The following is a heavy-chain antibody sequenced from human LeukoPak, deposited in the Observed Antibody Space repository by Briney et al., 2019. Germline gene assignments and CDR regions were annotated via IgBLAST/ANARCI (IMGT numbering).Heavy chain of an antibody. Sequence: SETLSLTCGVYGESLSGQYWSWIRQPPGKGLEWIGEINHSGSTNYNPSLKSRVIISVDTSKNQFSLKLSSVTAADTAVYYCARSIAAAGDDAFDIWGQGTMVTVSS. D-gene: IGHD6-13*01. J-gene: IGHJ3*02. CDR2: INHSGST. CDR3: ARSIAAAGDDAFDI. CDR1: GESLSGQY. V-gene: IGHV4-34*01.